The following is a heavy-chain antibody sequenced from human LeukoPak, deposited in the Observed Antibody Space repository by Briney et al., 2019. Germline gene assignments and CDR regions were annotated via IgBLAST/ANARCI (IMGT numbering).Heavy chain of an antibody. V-gene: IGHV1-2*02. J-gene: IGHJ4*02. CDR1: GYTFTDYY. CDR3: ATDSGYSSLSDY. Sequence: ASVTVSCKASGYTFTDYYIHGVRQAPGQGLEWMGWINPKSGGTKNAQKFRGRVTMTRETSVSTAYMELSSLISGDTAIYYCATDSGYSSLSDYWGQGTLLTVSS. D-gene: IGHD6-19*01. CDR2: INPKSGGT.